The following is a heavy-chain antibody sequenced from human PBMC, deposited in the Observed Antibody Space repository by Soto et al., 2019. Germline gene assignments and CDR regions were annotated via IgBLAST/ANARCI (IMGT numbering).Heavy chain of an antibody. CDR1: GYTFTSYA. Sequence: ASVKVSCKASGYTFTSYAMHWVRQAPGQRLEWMGWINAGNGNTKYSQKFQGRVTITRDTSASTAYMELSSLRSEDTAVYYCARGCSGGSCYPGFDYWGQGTLVTVSS. CDR2: INAGNGNT. J-gene: IGHJ4*02. D-gene: IGHD2-15*01. V-gene: IGHV1-3*01. CDR3: ARGCSGGSCYPGFDY.